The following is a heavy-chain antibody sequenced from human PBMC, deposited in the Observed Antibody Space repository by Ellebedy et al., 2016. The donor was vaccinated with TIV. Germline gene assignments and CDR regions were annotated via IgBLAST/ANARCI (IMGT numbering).Heavy chain of an antibody. D-gene: IGHD6-13*01. CDR1: GFTFSSYS. CDR2: ISSSSSTI. Sequence: GESLKISXAASGFTFSSYSMNWVRQAPGKGLEWVSYISSSSSTIYYADSVKGRFTISRDNAKNSLYLQMNSLRDEDTAVYYCATDRGAAADPFFDYWGQGTLVTVSS. V-gene: IGHV3-48*02. CDR3: ATDRGAAADPFFDY. J-gene: IGHJ4*02.